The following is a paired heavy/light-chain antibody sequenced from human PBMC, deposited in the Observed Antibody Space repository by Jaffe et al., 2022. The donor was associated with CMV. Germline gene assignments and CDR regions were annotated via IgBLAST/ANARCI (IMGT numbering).Heavy chain of an antibody. CDR3: ARHKFPYYYDSSGYQGDAFDI. Sequence: EVQLVQSGAEVKKPGESLKISCKGSGYSFTSYWIGWVRQMPGKGLEWMGIIYPGDSDTRYSPSFQGQVTISADKSISTAYLQWSSLKASDTAMYYCARHKFPYYYDSSGYQGDAFDIWGQGTMVTVSS. CDR1: GYSFTSYW. J-gene: IGHJ3*02. D-gene: IGHD3-22*01. V-gene: IGHV5-51*01. CDR2: IYPGDSDT.
Light chain of an antibody. Sequence: QSVLTQPPSASGTPGQRVTISCSGSSSNIGSNTVNWYQQLPGTAPKLLIYSNNQRPSGVPDRFSGSKSGTSASLAISGLQSEDEADYYCAAWDDSLNGLYVFGTGTKVTVL. V-gene: IGLV1-44*01. J-gene: IGLJ1*01. CDR1: SSNIGSNT. CDR3: AAWDDSLNGLYV. CDR2: SNN.